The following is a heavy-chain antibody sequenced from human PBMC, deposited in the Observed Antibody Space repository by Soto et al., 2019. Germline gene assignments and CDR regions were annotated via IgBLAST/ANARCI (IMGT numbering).Heavy chain of an antibody. D-gene: IGHD3-3*01. CDR3: ARARVAYFFDY. CDR1: GGSFSGYF. CDR2: INDSGSA. Sequence: LSLTCAVSGGSFSGYFWSWIRQSPGKGLAWIGEINDSGSAKYTPSLKSRVTISLDTSKNQFSLTLRSVTAADTAVYYCARARVAYFFDYWGHGTLVTVSS. V-gene: IGHV4-34*01. J-gene: IGHJ4*01.